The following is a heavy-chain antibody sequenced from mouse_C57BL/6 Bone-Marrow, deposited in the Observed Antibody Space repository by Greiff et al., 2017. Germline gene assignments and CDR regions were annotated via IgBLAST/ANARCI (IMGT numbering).Heavy chain of an antibody. CDR2: IYPRSGNT. D-gene: IGHD2-2*01. Sequence: QVQLQQSGAELARPGASVKLSCKASGYTFTSYGISWVKQRTGQGLEWIGEIYPRSGNTYYNEKFKGKATLTADKSSSTAYMELRSLTSEDSAVCFRARAFGYGTWFAYWGQGTLVTVSA. J-gene: IGHJ3*01. V-gene: IGHV1-81*01. CDR1: GYTFTSYG. CDR3: ARAFGYGTWFAY.